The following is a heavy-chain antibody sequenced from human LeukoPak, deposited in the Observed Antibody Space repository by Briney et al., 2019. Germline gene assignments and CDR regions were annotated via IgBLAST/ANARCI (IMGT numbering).Heavy chain of an antibody. CDR2: IYHSGST. CDR1: GGSISTYY. Sequence: SETLSLTCTVSGGSISTYYWNWIRQPPGKGLEWIGYIYHSGSTNYNPSLKSRVTISVDTSKNQLSLKLSSVTAADTAVYYCARGRFLEWLYWFDPWGQGTLVTVSS. CDR3: ARGRFLEWLYWFDP. D-gene: IGHD3-3*01. V-gene: IGHV4-59*12. J-gene: IGHJ5*02.